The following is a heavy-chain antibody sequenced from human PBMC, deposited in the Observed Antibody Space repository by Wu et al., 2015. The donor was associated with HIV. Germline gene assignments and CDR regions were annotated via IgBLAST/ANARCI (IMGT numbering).Heavy chain of an antibody. CDR2: MNPNSGNT. Sequence: QVQLVQSETEMKKPGASLKVSCKASGYTFSAYDINWVRQAPGQGLEWVGWMNPNSGNTGYPQKFQGRVTMTRDTSISTAYMELSSLKSEDTAVYYCARAASFFYDKHGYYRNWYFDVWGLAPWSLS. V-gene: IGHV1-8*01. CDR1: GYTFSAYD. J-gene: IGHJ2*01. D-gene: IGHD3-22*01. CDR3: ARAASFFYDKHGYYRNWYFDV.